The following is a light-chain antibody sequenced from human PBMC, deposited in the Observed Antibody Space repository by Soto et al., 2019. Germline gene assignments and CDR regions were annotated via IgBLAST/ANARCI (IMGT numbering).Light chain of an antibody. J-gene: IGLJ1*01. CDR3: SSYTSSSTLV. CDR1: SSDVGGYNY. CDR2: DVS. V-gene: IGLV2-14*01. Sequence: QSALTQPASVSGSPGQSITSSCTGTSSDVGGYNYVSWYQQHPGKAPKLMIYDVSNRPSGVSTRFSGSKSGNTASLTISGLQAEDEADYYCSSYTSSSTLVFGTGTKLTVL.